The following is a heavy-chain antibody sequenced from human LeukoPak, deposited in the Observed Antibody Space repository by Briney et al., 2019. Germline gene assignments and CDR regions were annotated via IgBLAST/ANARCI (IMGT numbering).Heavy chain of an antibody. CDR3: ARDLEGLERYFDH. Sequence: ASVKVSCEASGYTFTGYYMHWVRQAPGQGLEWMGWVNPDSGGTKYAQKFQGRVTMTRDTSINTAFLEVSGLRSDDTAVYFCARDLEGLERYFDHWGQGTLVTVSS. J-gene: IGHJ4*02. CDR1: GYTFTGYY. V-gene: IGHV1-2*02. D-gene: IGHD1-1*01. CDR2: VNPDSGGT.